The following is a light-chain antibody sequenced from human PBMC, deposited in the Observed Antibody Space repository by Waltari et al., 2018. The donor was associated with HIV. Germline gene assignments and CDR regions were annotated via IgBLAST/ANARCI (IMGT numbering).Light chain of an antibody. J-gene: IGKJ1*01. V-gene: IGKV3-11*01. CDR1: QSVSSY. Sequence: EIVLTQSPATLSLSHGERATLPCRASQSVSSYLAWYRQKPGQAPRLLIYDASNRATGIPARFSGSGSGSDFTLTISSLEPEDFAVYYCQQRSNWPRTFGQGTKVEIK. CDR3: QQRSNWPRT. CDR2: DAS.